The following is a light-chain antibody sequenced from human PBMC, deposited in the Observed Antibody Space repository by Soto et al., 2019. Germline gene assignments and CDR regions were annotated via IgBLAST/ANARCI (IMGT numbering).Light chain of an antibody. CDR1: QGISSY. J-gene: IGKJ4*01. CDR3: QQYYSYPLT. Sequence: AIRMTQSPSSFSASTGDRVTITCRASQGISSYLAWYQQKPGKAPKLLIYAASTLQSGVPSRFSGSGSGTECTLTISCLQSEDCATYSCQQYYSYPLTFGGGTKVEIK. CDR2: AAS. V-gene: IGKV1-8*01.